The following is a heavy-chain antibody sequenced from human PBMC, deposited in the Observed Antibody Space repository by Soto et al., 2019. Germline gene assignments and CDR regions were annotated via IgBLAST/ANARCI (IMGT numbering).Heavy chain of an antibody. CDR2: ISGSGGST. D-gene: IGHD6-19*01. CDR3: AKDGASSGWYEYFQH. Sequence: GGSLRLSCAASGFTFSSYAMSWVRQAPGKGLEWVSAISGSGGSTYYADSVKGRFTISRDNSKNTLYLQMNSLRAEDTAVYYCAKDGASSGWYEYFQHWGQGTLVTVSS. V-gene: IGHV3-23*01. J-gene: IGHJ1*01. CDR1: GFTFSSYA.